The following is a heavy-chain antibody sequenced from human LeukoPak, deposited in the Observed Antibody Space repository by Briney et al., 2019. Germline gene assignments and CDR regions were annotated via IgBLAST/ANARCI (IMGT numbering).Heavy chain of an antibody. CDR2: MNPNSGNT. Sequence: ASVKVSCKASGYTFTGYYMHWVRQAPGQGLEWMGWMNPNSGNTGYAQKFQGRVTMTRNTSISTAYMELSSLRSEDTATYYCARDLLYVTTSDYWGQGTLVTVSS. V-gene: IGHV1-8*02. J-gene: IGHJ4*02. D-gene: IGHD4-11*01. CDR3: ARDLLYVTTSDY. CDR1: GYTFTGYY.